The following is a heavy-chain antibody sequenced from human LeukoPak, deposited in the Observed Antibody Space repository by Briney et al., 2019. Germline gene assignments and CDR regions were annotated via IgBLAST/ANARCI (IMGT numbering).Heavy chain of an antibody. J-gene: IGHJ6*03. CDR2: INHSGST. Sequence: SETLSLTCAVYGGSFSGYYWSWIRQPPGKGLEWIGEINHSGSTNYNPSLKSRVTISVDTSKNQFSLKLSSVTAADTAVYYCARGKMNGYHWYMDVWGKGTTVTVSS. CDR1: GGSFSGYY. V-gene: IGHV4-34*01. CDR3: ARGKMNGYHWYMDV. D-gene: IGHD1-1*01.